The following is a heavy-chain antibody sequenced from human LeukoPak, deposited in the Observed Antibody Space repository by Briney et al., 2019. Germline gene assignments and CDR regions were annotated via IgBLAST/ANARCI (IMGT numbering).Heavy chain of an antibody. V-gene: IGHV4-4*07. CDR3: ARDLENYYDSSGYYHTGYYYHYMDV. CDR2: IYTSGST. CDR1: GGSISSYY. J-gene: IGHJ6*03. D-gene: IGHD3-22*01. Sequence: SETLSLTCTVSGGSISSYYWSWIRQPAGKGLEWIGRIYTSGSTNYNPSLKSRVTMSVDTSKNQFSLKLSSVTAADTAVYYCARDLENYYDSSGYYHTGYYYHYMDVWGKGTMVTVSS.